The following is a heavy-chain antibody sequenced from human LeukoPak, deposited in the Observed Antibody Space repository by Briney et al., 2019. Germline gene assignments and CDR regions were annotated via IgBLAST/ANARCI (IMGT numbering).Heavy chain of an antibody. J-gene: IGHJ4*02. D-gene: IGHD3-10*01. V-gene: IGHV4-61*02. CDR1: GGSLSSGTYY. CDR2: FYTSGST. CDR3: ARTRYYYNSRSYGAPYYFDY. Sequence: KPSETLSLTCTVSGGSLSSGTYYWRWIRQPAGKGLEWIGRFYTSGSTNYNPSLKSRVTISVDTSKNQFSLKLSSVTAADTAVYYCARTRYYYNSRSYGAPYYFDYWGQGTLVTVSS.